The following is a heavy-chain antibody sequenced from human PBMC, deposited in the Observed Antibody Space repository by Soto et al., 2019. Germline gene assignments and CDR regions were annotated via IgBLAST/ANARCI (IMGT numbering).Heavy chain of an antibody. D-gene: IGHD3-3*01. V-gene: IGHV3-9*01. Sequence: EVQLVESGGGLVQPGRSLRLSCAASGFTFDDYAMHWVRQAPGKGLEWVSGISWHVGSIAYAESVKGRFTISRDNAKNSLYLQMNSLRAEDTALYYCAKGVAGRYYFDYWGQGALVTVSS. J-gene: IGHJ4*02. CDR3: AKGVAGRYYFDY. CDR2: ISWHVGSI. CDR1: GFTFDDYA.